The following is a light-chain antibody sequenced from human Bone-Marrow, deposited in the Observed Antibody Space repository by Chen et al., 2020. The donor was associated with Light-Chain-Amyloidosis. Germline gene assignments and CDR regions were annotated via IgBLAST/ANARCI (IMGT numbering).Light chain of an antibody. CDR1: SGSIATNY. CDR2: EDD. CDR3: QSYQGSSQGV. V-gene: IGLV6-57*01. J-gene: IGLJ3*02. Sequence: NFMLTQPHSVSESPGKTVIISCTRSSGSIATNYVQWYQQRPGSSPTTLISEDDPSPSGVPDRFSGSIDRSSNSASLTISGLKTEDEADYYCQSYQGSSQGVFGGGTKLTVL.